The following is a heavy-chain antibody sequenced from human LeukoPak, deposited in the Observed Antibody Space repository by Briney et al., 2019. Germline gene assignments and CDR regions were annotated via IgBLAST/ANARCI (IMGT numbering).Heavy chain of an antibody. D-gene: IGHD6-19*01. Sequence: SETLSLTCTVSGGSISSYYWSWIRQPAGKGLEWIGRIYTSGSTNYNPSLKSRVTMSVDTSKNQFSLKLSSVTAADTAVYYCARGLWLARNYGMDVWGQGTTVTVSS. CDR3: ARGLWLARNYGMDV. CDR1: GGSISSYY. V-gene: IGHV4-4*07. J-gene: IGHJ6*02. CDR2: IYTSGST.